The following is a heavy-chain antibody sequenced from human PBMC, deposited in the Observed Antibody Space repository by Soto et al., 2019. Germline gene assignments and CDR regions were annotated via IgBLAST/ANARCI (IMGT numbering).Heavy chain of an antibody. D-gene: IGHD6-25*01. CDR1: GFTFSTDW. CDR2: IKEDGSEK. J-gene: IGHJ4*02. V-gene: IGHV3-7*01. Sequence: GGSLRLSCAASGFTFSTDWMSWVRQAPGKGLEWVANIKEDGSEKYYVDSVKGRFSISRDNAKNSLYLQMNSLRAEDTAVYYCARSRSAAGYWGQGTLVTVSS. CDR3: ARSRSAAGY.